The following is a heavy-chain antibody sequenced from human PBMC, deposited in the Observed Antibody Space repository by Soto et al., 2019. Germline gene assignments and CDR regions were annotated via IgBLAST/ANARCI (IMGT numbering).Heavy chain of an antibody. CDR1: GGTFSSYT. Sequence: QVQLVQSGAEVKKPGSSVKVSCKASGGTFSSYTISWVRQAPGQGLEWMGRIIPIRGIANYEQKFQGRVTITTDKSTSTAHMELSSLRSECTAVYYCAREEYYDYIWGSYRGYYFDYWGQETLVTVSS. CDR2: IIPIRGIA. V-gene: IGHV1-69*08. D-gene: IGHD3-16*02. CDR3: AREEYYDYIWGSYRGYYFDY. J-gene: IGHJ4*02.